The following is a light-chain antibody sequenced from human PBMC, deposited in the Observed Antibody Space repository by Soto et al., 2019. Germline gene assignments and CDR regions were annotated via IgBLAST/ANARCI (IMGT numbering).Light chain of an antibody. Sequence: EIVLTQSPGTLSLSPGQRATLSCRVSHSVSSSSLAWYQQRPGQAPRLLIYGASSRATGIPDRFSGSGSGTDFTLTINRLEPEDFAVYYCQQYATSLLTFGGGTRVEI. CDR1: HSVSSSS. V-gene: IGKV3-20*01. J-gene: IGKJ4*01. CDR3: QQYATSLLT. CDR2: GAS.